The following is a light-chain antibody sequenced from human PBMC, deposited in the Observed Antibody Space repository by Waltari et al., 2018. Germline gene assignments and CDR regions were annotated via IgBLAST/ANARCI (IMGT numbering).Light chain of an antibody. CDR3: QQYDNLPLT. V-gene: IGKV1-33*01. Sequence: DIQMTQSPSSLSASVGDRVTITCQASQDITNYLYWYQQKPGKAPKLLIYDASNLETGVPSRFNGSGSGTDFTFTISSLQPEDNATYYCQQYDNLPLTFGGGTKVEIK. J-gene: IGKJ4*01. CDR2: DAS. CDR1: QDITNY.